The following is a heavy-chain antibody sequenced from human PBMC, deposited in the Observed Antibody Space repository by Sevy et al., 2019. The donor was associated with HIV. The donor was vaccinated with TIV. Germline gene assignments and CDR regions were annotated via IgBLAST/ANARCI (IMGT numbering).Heavy chain of an antibody. J-gene: IGHJ4*02. V-gene: IGHV3-7*01. CDR1: GFTFSTYA. CDR3: ARYCTRTSCSYANGGLDY. D-gene: IGHD2-2*01. Sequence: GGSLRLSCAASGFTFSTYALHWVRQAPGKGLEWVANIKQDGSEKYFMDSVKGRFTISRDNARNSLYLQMNSLRAEDTAVYYCARYCTRTSCSYANGGLDYWGQGTLVTVSS. CDR2: IKQDGSEK.